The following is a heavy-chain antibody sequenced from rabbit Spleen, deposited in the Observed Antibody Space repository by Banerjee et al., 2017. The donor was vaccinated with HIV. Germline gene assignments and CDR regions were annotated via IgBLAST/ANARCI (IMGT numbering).Heavy chain of an antibody. D-gene: IGHD2-1*01. CDR2: TEPIFGTT. CDR3: ARGSATMTMVITGYYLSL. CDR1: GFDFNNYY. J-gene: IGHJ4*01. Sequence: QLVESGGGLVQPGGSLTLSCKASGFDFNNYYMTWVRQAPGKGLEWIGWTEPIFGTTYYASWVNGRFTISSHNAQNTLYLQLKSLTAADTATYFCARGSATMTMVITGYYLSLWGPGTLVTVS. V-gene: IGHV1S7*01.